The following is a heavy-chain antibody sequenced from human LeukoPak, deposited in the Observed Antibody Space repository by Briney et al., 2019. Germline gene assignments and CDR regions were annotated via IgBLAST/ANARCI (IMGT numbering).Heavy chain of an antibody. D-gene: IGHD3-10*01. Sequence: ASVKVSCKASGYTFTSYYMHWVRQAPGQGLEWMGIINPSGGSTSYAQKFQGRVTMTRDMSTSTVYMELSSLRSEDTAVYYCARGPSDQLLWFGELSHWFDPWGQGTLVTVSS. CDR2: INPSGGST. CDR3: ARGPSDQLLWFGELSHWFDP. V-gene: IGHV1-46*01. J-gene: IGHJ5*02. CDR1: GYTFTSYY.